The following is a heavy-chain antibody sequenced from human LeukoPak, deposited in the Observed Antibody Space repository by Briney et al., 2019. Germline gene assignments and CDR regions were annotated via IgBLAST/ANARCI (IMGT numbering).Heavy chain of an antibody. D-gene: IGHD3-22*01. CDR3: ARDPFTSGDYYDSSGYSGY. Sequence: PGGSLRLSCAASGFTFSSYSMNWVRQAPGEGLEWVSSISSCSSYIYYADSVKGRFTISRDNAKNSLYLQMNSLRAEDTAVYYCARDPFTSGDYYDSSGYSGYWGQGTLVTVSS. J-gene: IGHJ4*02. V-gene: IGHV3-21*01. CDR1: GFTFSSYS. CDR2: ISSCSSYI.